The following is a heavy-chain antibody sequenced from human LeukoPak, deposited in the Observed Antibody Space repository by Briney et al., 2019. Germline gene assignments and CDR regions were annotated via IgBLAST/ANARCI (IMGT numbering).Heavy chain of an antibody. Sequence: ASVKVSCKASGYTFTSYDINWVRQATGQGLEWMGWMNPNSGNTGYAQKFQGRVTMTRNTSISTAYMELSSLRSDDTAVYYCARGAHSSSSGDYYYGMDVWGQGTTVTVSS. V-gene: IGHV1-8*01. CDR3: ARGAHSSSSGDYYYGMDV. CDR1: GYTFTSYD. CDR2: MNPNSGNT. D-gene: IGHD6-6*01. J-gene: IGHJ6*02.